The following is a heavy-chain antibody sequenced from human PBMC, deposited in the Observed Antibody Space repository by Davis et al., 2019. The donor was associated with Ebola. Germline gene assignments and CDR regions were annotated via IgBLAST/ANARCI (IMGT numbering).Heavy chain of an antibody. D-gene: IGHD2-21*02. CDR2: INSNSAIT. CDR1: GFNLGGYS. CDR3: ARAGGDCYSQTRCEFAF. Sequence: PGGSLRLSCAPSGFNLGGYSMNWVRQAPGKGLEWVAYINSNSAITSYADSVKGRFTISRDNAKNSLYLQMNSLGDEDTAVYYCARAGGDCYSQTRCEFAFWGQGSLVTVSS. J-gene: IGHJ4*02. V-gene: IGHV3-48*02.